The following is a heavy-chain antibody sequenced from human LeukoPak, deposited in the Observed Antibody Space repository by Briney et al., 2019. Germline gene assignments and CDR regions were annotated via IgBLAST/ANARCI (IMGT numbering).Heavy chain of an antibody. CDR1: GYIFTNYW. D-gene: IGHD2-2*02. Sequence: GESLKISCKASGYIFTNYWIGWVRQMPGKGLEWMGIIYTGDSDTRYSPSFQGQVTISADKSISTAYLQWSSLKASDTAMYYCARRQIPYYFDNWGQGTLVTVSS. CDR3: ARRQIPYYFDN. CDR2: IYTGDSDT. J-gene: IGHJ4*02. V-gene: IGHV5-51*01.